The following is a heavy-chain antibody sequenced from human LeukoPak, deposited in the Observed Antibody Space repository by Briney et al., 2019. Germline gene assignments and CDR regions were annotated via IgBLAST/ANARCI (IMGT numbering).Heavy chain of an antibody. CDR1: GGSFSGYY. J-gene: IGHJ6*02. CDR3: ARGRCSGGSCPTRTPRGSYYYYGMDV. D-gene: IGHD2-15*01. CDR2: INHSGST. Sequence: SETLSFTCAVYGGSFSGYYWSWIRQPPGKGLEWIGEINHSGSTNYNPSLKSRVTISVDTSKNQFSLKLSSVTAADTAVYYCARGRCSGGSCPTRTPRGSYYYYGMDVWGPGTTVTVSS. V-gene: IGHV4-34*01.